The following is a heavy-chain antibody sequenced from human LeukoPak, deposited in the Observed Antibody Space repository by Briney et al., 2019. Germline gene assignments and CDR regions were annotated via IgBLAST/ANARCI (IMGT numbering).Heavy chain of an antibody. CDR3: ARARWLVSDWFDP. CDR2: INPNSGGT. V-gene: IGHV1-2*02. Sequence: GASVKVSCKASGYTFTGYYMHWVRQAPGQGLKWMGWINPNSGGTNYAQKFQGRVTMTRDTSISTAYMELSRLRSDDTAVYYCARARWLVSDWFDPWGQGTLVTVSS. J-gene: IGHJ5*02. D-gene: IGHD6-19*01. CDR1: GYTFTGYY.